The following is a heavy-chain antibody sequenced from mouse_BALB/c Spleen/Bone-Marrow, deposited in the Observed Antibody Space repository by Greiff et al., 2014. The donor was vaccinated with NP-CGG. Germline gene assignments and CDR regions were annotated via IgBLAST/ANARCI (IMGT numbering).Heavy chain of an antibody. Sequence: EVQLQQSGPELVKPGASVKMSCKASGYTFTSYVMHWVKQKPGQGLEWIGYINPYNDGTKYNEKFKGKATLTSDKSSSTAYMELSSLTSEDSAVHYCAREGSTMITTEAWFAYWGQGTLVTVSA. D-gene: IGHD2-4*01. J-gene: IGHJ3*01. V-gene: IGHV1-14*01. CDR2: INPYNDGT. CDR3: AREGSTMITTEAWFAY. CDR1: GYTFTSYV.